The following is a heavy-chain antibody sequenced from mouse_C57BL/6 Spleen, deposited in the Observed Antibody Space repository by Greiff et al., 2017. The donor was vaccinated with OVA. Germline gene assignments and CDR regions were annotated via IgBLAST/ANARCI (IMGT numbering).Heavy chain of an antibody. CDR3: ARPPLGRGFAY. J-gene: IGHJ3*01. Sequence: VQLQQPGAELVRPGSSVKLSCKASGYTFTSYWMDWVKQRPGQGLEWIGNIYPSDSETHYNQKFKDKATLTVDKSSSTAYMQLSSLTSEDSAVYYCARPPLGRGFAYWGQGTLVTVSA. CDR2: IYPSDSET. V-gene: IGHV1-61*01. CDR1: GYTFTSYW. D-gene: IGHD4-1*01.